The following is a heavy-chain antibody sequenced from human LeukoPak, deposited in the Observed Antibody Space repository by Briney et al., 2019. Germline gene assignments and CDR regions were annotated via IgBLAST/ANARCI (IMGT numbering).Heavy chain of an antibody. CDR2: IGGSDTIV. Sequence: GGSLRLSCGASEFNVNDYYMSWVRQAPGKGLEWISDIGGSDTIVAYAGSVEGRFTISRDFAKNSLFLQMNSLRADDTAVYYCARELVAGTFDHWGQGILVTVSS. D-gene: IGHD1-7*01. V-gene: IGHV3-11*01. CDR1: EFNVNDYY. CDR3: ARELVAGTFDH. J-gene: IGHJ4*02.